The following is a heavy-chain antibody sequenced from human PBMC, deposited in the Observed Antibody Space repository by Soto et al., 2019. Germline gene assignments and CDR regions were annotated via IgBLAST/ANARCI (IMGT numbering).Heavy chain of an antibody. D-gene: IGHD6-19*01. CDR2: INHSGST. J-gene: IGHJ3*02. CDR1: GGSFSGYY. Sequence: QVQLQQWGAGLLKPSETLSLTCAVYGGSFSGYYWSWIRQPPGKGLEWIGEINHSGSTNYNPSLKSRVTISVDTSKNQFALKLSSVTAAYTAVYYCARGKGKIEVAGHDAFDIWGQGTMVTVSS. CDR3: ARGKGKIEVAGHDAFDI. V-gene: IGHV4-34*01.